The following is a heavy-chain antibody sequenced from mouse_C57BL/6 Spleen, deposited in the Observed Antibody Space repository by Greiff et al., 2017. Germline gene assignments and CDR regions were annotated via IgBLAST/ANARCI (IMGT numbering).Heavy chain of an antibody. CDR1: GYASSSSW. J-gene: IGHJ1*03. CDR2: LYPGDGDT. V-gene: IGHV1-82*01. Sequence: VQLQESGPELVKPGASVKISCKASGYASSSSWMHWVKQRPGKGLEWIGRLYPGDGDTNYNGKFKGKATLTADKSYSTAYMTLSSLTSSDAAVYSCARAHRYYRYFDVWGTGTTVTVSS. CDR3: ARAHRYYRYFDV.